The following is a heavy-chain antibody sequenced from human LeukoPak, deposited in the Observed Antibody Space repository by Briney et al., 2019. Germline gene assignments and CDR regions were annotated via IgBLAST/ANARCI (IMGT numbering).Heavy chain of an antibody. D-gene: IGHD3/OR15-3a*01. Sequence: AGGSLRLSCAVSGITLSNYGMSWVRQAPGKGLEWVAGISGSGGSTIYADSVKDRFTISRDNPKDTLYLQMNSLRAEDTAFYFCAKRGVVIRVFLVGFHKEAFYFESWGQGALVTVSS. J-gene: IGHJ4*02. CDR2: ISGSGGST. CDR3: AKRGVVIRVFLVGFHKEAFYFES. CDR1: GITLSNYG. V-gene: IGHV3-23*01.